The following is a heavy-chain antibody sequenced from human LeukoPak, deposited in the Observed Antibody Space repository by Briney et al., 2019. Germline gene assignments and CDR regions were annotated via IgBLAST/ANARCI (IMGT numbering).Heavy chain of an antibody. J-gene: IGHJ6*02. V-gene: IGHV3-33*01. CDR2: VWYDGSSK. CDR3: ARDNGAARYNYRMDV. Sequence: GRSLRLSCEASGFTFTGYGMHWVRQAPGKGLEWVAIVWYDGSSKYYADSVRGRFTISRDNSKNTLHLHMNSLRAEDTAVYWCARDNGAARYNYRMDVWGQGTTVTVSS. D-gene: IGHD1-14*01. CDR1: GFTFTGYG.